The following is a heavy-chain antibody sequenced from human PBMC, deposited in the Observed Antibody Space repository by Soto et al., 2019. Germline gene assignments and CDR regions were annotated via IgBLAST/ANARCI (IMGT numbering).Heavy chain of an antibody. CDR2: IIPILGIA. D-gene: IGHD3-9*01. J-gene: IGHJ4*02. V-gene: IGHV1-69*04. CDR3: ARDPHYDILTGYYTGRFDY. Sequence: SVKVSCNASGGTFSSYTISLVRQAPGQGLEWMGRIIPILGIANYAQKFQGRVTITADKSTSTAYMELSSRRSEDTAVYYCARDPHYDILTGYYTGRFDYWGQGTLVTVSS. CDR1: GGTFSSYT.